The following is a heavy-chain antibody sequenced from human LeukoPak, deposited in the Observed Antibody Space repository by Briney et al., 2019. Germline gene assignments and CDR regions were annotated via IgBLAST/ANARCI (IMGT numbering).Heavy chain of an antibody. CDR3: ATAGGDGSRMGFDP. D-gene: IGHD2-15*01. V-gene: IGHV3-74*01. J-gene: IGHJ5*02. CDR1: GFTFSRYW. CDR2: ISADGSVT. Sequence: PGGSLRLSCADSGFTFSRYWTRWVRQTPGKGLVWVSCISADGSVTRYADSVKGRFTISRDNTKSTLYLQMHSLRAEDTAVYYCATAGGDGSRMGFDPWGQGTLVTVSS.